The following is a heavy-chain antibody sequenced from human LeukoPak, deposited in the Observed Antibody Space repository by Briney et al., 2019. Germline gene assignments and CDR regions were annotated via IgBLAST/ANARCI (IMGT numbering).Heavy chain of an antibody. D-gene: IGHD6-6*01. CDR2: TYYRSKWYN. Sequence: LSQTLSLTCAISGDSVSSNTAAWNWVRQSPSRGLEWLGRTYYRSKWYNDYALSLRGRITINPDTSTNQFSLQLNSVTPEDTAVYYCARGVSNTRGDWLDPWGQGALVTVSS. J-gene: IGHJ5*02. V-gene: IGHV6-1*01. CDR1: GDSVSSNTAA. CDR3: ARGVSNTRGDWLDP.